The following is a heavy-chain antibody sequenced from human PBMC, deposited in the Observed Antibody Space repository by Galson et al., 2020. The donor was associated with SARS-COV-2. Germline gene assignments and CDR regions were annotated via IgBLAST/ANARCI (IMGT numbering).Heavy chain of an antibody. Sequence: ASVKVSCKASGYTFTGYYMHWVRQAPGQGLEWMGWINPNSGGTKYIQKFQGRVTMTRDTSISTAYMELSRLRSDDTAVYYCARDRSFAVAGTEFGNWGQGTLVTVSS. V-gene: IGHV1-2*02. J-gene: IGHJ4*02. CDR1: GYTFTGYY. D-gene: IGHD6-19*01. CDR3: ARDRSFAVAGTEFGN. CDR2: INPNSGGT.